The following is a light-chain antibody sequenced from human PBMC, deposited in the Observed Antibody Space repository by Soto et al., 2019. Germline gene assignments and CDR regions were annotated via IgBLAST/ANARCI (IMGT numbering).Light chain of an antibody. V-gene: IGKV3-20*01. CDR3: QHYGTSAL. CDR2: AS. J-gene: IGKJ3*01. CDR1: QSVSDSY. Sequence: EIVLTQSPGTLSLSPGERVTLSCRASQSVSDSYLAWYQQKPGQAPRLLIYASSRATGIPDRFSGSGSGTDFTLTISRLEPEDFAVYYCQHYGTSALFGPGTKVDIK.